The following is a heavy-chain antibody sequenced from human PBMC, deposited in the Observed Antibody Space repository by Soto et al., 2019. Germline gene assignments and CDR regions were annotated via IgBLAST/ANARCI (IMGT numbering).Heavy chain of an antibody. V-gene: IGHV4-31*03. CDR2: IYYSGRT. CDR1: GDSISSGGYY. CDR3: ARVVDGSGSYYFQQ. D-gene: IGHD3-10*01. Sequence: QVQLQESGPGLVKPSQTLSLTCTVSGDSISSGGYYWSWIRQHPGKGLEWIGYIYYSGRTYYSPSLKSRVTISVDTSKNQFSLKMNSVTAADTAVYYCARVVDGSGSYYFQQWGQGTLVTVSS. J-gene: IGHJ1*01.